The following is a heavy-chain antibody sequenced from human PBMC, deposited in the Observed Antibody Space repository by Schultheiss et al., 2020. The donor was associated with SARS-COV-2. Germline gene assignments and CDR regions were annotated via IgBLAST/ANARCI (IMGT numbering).Heavy chain of an antibody. Sequence: ETLSLTCTVSGGSISSSSYYWGWIRQPPGKGLEWVANIKQAGSEKYYVDSVKGRFTISRDNAKISLYLQMNSLRAEDTAVYYCARGHYDFWSGYSYWYFDLWGRGTLVTVSS. CDR3: ARGHYDFWSGYSYWYFDL. V-gene: IGHV3-7*01. D-gene: IGHD3-3*01. J-gene: IGHJ2*01. CDR1: GGSISSSSYY. CDR2: IKQAGSEK.